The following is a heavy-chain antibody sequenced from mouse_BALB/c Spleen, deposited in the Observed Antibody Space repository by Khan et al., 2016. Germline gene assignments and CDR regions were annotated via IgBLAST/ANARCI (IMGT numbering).Heavy chain of an antibody. CDR3: ARVYYYGNPYFDY. CDR2: INSNGGNT. V-gene: IGHV5-6-3*01. D-gene: IGHD1-1*01. CDR1: GFTFSNSG. J-gene: IGHJ2*01. Sequence: EVELVESGGGLVQPGGSLKLSCAASGFTFSNSGMSWVRQTPDKRLELVAIINSNGGNTYYPDSVKGRFTISGDNSTNTPYLQISSLKSEDTAMYDCARVYYYGNPYFDYWGQGTTLTVAS.